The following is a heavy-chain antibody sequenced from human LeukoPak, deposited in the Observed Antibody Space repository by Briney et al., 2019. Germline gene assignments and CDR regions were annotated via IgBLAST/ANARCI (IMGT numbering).Heavy chain of an antibody. V-gene: IGHV1-69*05. J-gene: IGHJ4*02. Sequence: SVKVSCKASGGTFSSYAISWVRQAPGQGLEWMGGIIPIFGTANYAQKFQGRVTMTSDSSISTAYMELSSLRSEDTAIYYCVRTPPNWGFDYWGQGTLVTVSS. CDR1: GGTFSSYA. D-gene: IGHD7-27*01. CDR2: IIPIFGTA. CDR3: VRTPPNWGFDY.